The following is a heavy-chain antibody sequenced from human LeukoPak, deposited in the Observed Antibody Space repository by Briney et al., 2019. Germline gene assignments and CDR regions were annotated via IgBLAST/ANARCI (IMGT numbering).Heavy chain of an antibody. Sequence: SETLSLTCTVSGGSISSSSYYWGWIRQPPGKGLEWIGSIYYSGSTYYNPSLKSRVTISVDTSKNQFSLKLSSVTAADTAVYYCARDVVSSSLTHWGQGTLVTVSS. D-gene: IGHD6-6*01. J-gene: IGHJ4*02. CDR1: GGSISSSSYY. CDR2: IYYSGST. V-gene: IGHV4-39*07. CDR3: ARDVVSSSLTH.